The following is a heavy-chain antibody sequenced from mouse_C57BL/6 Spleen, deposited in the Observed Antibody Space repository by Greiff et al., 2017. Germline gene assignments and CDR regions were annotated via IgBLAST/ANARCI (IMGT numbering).Heavy chain of an antibody. V-gene: IGHV5-6*02. J-gene: IGHJ2*01. CDR1: GFTFSSYG. CDR3: ARHNDYPDY. CDR2: ISSGGSYT. D-gene: IGHD2-4*01. Sequence: DVMLVESGGDLVKPGGSLKLSCAASGFTFSSYGMSWVRQTPDKRLEWVATISSGGSYTYYPDSVKGRFTISRDNAKNTLYLQMSSLKSEDTAMYYCARHNDYPDYWGQGTTLTVSS.